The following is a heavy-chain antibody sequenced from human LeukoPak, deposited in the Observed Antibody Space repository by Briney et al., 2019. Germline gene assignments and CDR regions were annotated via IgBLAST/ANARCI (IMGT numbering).Heavy chain of an antibody. J-gene: IGHJ1*01. CDR1: GFTFSSYG. CDR2: ISNDGSNK. Sequence: GGSLGLSCAASGFTFSSYGMHWVRQAPGKGLEWVAVISNDGSNKYYADSVKGRFTISRDNSKNTLYLQMNSLRAEDTAVYYCAKRIAAAGALQHWGQGTLVTVSS. D-gene: IGHD6-13*01. V-gene: IGHV3-30*18. CDR3: AKRIAAAGALQH.